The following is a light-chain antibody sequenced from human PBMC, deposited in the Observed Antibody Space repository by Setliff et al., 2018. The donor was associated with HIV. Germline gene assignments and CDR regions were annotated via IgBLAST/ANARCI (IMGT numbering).Light chain of an antibody. CDR2: YDR. CDR3: QVWDSTSEHYV. J-gene: IGLJ1*01. CDR1: NIGSNT. Sequence: ELTQPPSVSVAPGKAARITCGGDNIGSNTVHWYQQKPGQAPVLVIYYDRHRPSGIPERFSGSNSGNTATLTISRVEAGDEADYFCQVWDSTSEHYVFATGTKVTVL. V-gene: IGLV3-21*04.